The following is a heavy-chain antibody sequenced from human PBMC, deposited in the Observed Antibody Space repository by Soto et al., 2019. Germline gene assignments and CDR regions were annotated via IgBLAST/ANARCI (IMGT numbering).Heavy chain of an antibody. CDR1: GFTFSSYA. D-gene: IGHD3-16*02. CDR3: AASAPRMITFGGVIATDY. V-gene: IGHV3-23*01. J-gene: IGHJ4*02. Sequence: GGSLRLSCAASGFTFSSYAMSWVRQAPGKGLEWVSAISGSGGSTYYADSVKGRFTISRDNSKNTLYLQMNSLRAEDTAVYYCAASAPRMITFGGVIATDYWGQGTLVTVSS. CDR2: ISGSGGST.